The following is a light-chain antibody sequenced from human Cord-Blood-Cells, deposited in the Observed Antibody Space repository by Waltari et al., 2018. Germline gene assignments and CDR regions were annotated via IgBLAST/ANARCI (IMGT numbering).Light chain of an antibody. Sequence: QSALTQPASVSGSPGQSITISCTGTSSDVGSYNLVSWYQQHPGKAPKLMRYEVSKRPSGVSNRFSGSKSGNTASLTISGLQAEDEADYYCCSYAGSSTWVFGGGTKLTVL. V-gene: IGLV2-23*02. CDR3: CSYAGSSTWV. CDR1: SSDVGSYNL. CDR2: EVS. J-gene: IGLJ3*02.